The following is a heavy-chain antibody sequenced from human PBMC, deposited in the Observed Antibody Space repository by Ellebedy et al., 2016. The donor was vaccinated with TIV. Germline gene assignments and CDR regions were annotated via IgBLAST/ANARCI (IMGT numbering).Heavy chain of an antibody. CDR3: ARVEGKQWLYAFDI. Sequence: ASVKVSXXASGYTFTSYGISWVRQAPGQGLEWMGWINPNSGGTNYAQKFQGRVTMTRDTSISTAYMELSRLRSDDTAVYYCARVEGKQWLYAFDIWGQGTMVTVSS. CDR2: INPNSGGT. V-gene: IGHV1-2*02. J-gene: IGHJ3*02. D-gene: IGHD6-19*01. CDR1: GYTFTSYG.